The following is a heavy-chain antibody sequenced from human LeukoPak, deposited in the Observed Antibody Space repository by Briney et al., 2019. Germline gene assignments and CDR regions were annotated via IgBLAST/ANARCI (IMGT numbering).Heavy chain of an antibody. V-gene: IGHV3-30-3*01. CDR2: VSYDGSNK. CDR1: GFIFSSFA. J-gene: IGHJ3*02. CDR3: AGAFDI. Sequence: GGSLRLSCATSGFIFSSFAMHWVRQAPGKGLEWVAVVSYDGSNKYYADSVKGRFTISRDNSKNTLYLQMSSLRAEDTAIYYCAGAFDIWGQGTMVTVSS.